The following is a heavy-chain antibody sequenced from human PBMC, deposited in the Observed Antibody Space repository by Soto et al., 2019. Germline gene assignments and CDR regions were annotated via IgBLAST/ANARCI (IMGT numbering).Heavy chain of an antibody. CDR2: IFAADSDT. CDR3: ARLAQCTIRSCQSFGTSVTPDAFDI. D-gene: IGHD1-1*01. V-gene: IGHV5-51*01. CDR1: GYNFNTYW. J-gene: IGHJ3*02. Sequence: PGESLKISCQGSGYNFNTYWIGWVRQKPGEGLEWMGSIFAADSDTKYSPSFQGQVTISADTSISTAYMQWYNLETSDTAIYYCARLAQCTIRSCQSFGTSVTPDAFDIWGQGTMVTVSS.